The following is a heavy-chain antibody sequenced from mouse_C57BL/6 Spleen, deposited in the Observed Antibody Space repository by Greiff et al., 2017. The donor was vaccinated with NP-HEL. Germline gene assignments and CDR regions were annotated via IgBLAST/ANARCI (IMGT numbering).Heavy chain of an antibody. CDR1: GYTFTSYW. D-gene: IGHD2-3*01. CDR3: ARSPLDGYYAMDY. J-gene: IGHJ4*01. Sequence: VKLMESGAELAKPGASVKLSCKASGYTFTSYWMHWVKQRPGQGLEWIGYINPSSGYTKYNQKFKDKATSTADKSSSTAYMQLSSLTYEDSAVYYCARSPLDGYYAMDYWGQGTSVTVSS. V-gene: IGHV1-7*01. CDR2: INPSSGYT.